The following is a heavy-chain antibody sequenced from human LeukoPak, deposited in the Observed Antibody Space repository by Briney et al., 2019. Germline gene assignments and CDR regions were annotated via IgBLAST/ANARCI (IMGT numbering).Heavy chain of an antibody. Sequence: VASVKVSCKASGGTFSSYAISWVRQAPGQGLEWMGGIIPIFGTASYAQKFQGRVTITTDESTSTAYMELSSLRSEDTAVYYCARAEIAAAGIKSFDYWGQGTLVTVSS. D-gene: IGHD6-13*01. CDR3: ARAEIAAAGIKSFDY. V-gene: IGHV1-69*05. CDR2: IIPIFGTA. J-gene: IGHJ4*02. CDR1: GGTFSSYA.